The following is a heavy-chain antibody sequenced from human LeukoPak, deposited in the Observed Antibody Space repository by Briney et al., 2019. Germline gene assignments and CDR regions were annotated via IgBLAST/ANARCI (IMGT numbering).Heavy chain of an antibody. Sequence: GASLKISCTCAGYTFTCYWIGWVRQIRRKGLEWVWIIYNGDSTTRSSPFFQGQVIISADRSISTAYLQCSRITDSDTAMYYCARQPRSSEAFDYWGQGTLVTVSS. CDR3: ARQPRSSEAFDY. V-gene: IGHV5-51*01. J-gene: IGHJ4*02. D-gene: IGHD3-10*01. CDR1: GYTFTCYW. CDR2: IYNGDSTT.